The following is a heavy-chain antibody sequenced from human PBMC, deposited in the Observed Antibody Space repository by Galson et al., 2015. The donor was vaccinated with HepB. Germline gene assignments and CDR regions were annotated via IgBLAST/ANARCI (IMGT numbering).Heavy chain of an antibody. CDR1: GDSVSSNSAA. V-gene: IGHV6-1*01. CDR3: ARGATDYYYDSTEYDAFDI. D-gene: IGHD3-22*01. CDR2: TYYRSKWYN. J-gene: IGHJ3*02. Sequence: CAISGDSVSSNSAAWNWIRQSPSRGLEWLGRTYYRSKWYNDYAVSVKSRITINPDTSKNQFSLQLNSVTPEDTAVYYCARGATDYYYDSTEYDAFDIWGQGTMVTVSS.